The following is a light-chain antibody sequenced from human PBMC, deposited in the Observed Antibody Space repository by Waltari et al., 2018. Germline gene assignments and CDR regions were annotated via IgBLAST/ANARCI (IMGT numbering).Light chain of an antibody. CDR3: QVWDISSNPDV. Sequence: SYVLTQPPSVSVAPGQTARITCGGNHIGSKSVHWYQQKPGPAAVLVVYDDSDRPSGIPGRFSGSNSGDTATLTISRVEAGDEADYYCQVWDISSNPDVFGTGTKVTVL. CDR2: DDS. CDR1: HIGSKS. J-gene: IGLJ1*01. V-gene: IGLV3-21*02.